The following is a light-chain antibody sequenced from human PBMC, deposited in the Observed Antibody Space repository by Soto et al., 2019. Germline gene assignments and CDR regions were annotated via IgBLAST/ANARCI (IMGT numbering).Light chain of an antibody. V-gene: IGLV2-8*01. CDR3: SSYAGSNTHVV. CDR1: SSDIGGYNY. CDR2: EVS. Sequence: QSVLTQPPSASGSPGQSVTISCTGTSSDIGGYNYVSWYQQHPGKAPKFMIYEVSKRPSGVPDRFSGSKSGNTASLTVSGLQAEDEADYYCSSYAGSNTHVVFGGGTQLTVL. J-gene: IGLJ2*01.